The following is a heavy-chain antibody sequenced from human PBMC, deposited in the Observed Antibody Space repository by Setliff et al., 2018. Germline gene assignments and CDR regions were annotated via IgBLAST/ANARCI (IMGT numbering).Heavy chain of an antibody. CDR1: GYTFIDYY. CDR3: ARAPLESGYYYGQGHYFDY. D-gene: IGHD5-18*01. CDR2: IDPSGDYT. V-gene: IGHV1-46*01. J-gene: IGHJ4*02. Sequence: GASVKVSCKASGYTFIDYYMHWVRQAPGQGLEWMGIIDPSGDYTNYAQKFQGRVTMTRDTSTTTVYMELSSLRSDDTAVYYCARAPLESGYYYGQGHYFDYWGQGTLVTVSS.